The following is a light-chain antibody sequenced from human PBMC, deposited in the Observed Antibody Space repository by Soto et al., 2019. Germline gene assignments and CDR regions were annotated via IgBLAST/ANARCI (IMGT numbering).Light chain of an antibody. CDR1: SSDVGGYNY. CDR3: SSYTSSSTLYYV. Sequence: VLTQPASVAGASGQSITISCTGTSSDVGGYNYVSWYQQHPGKAPKLMIYDVSNRPSGVSNRFSGSKSGNTASLTISGLQAEDEADYYCSSYTSSSTLYYVFGTGTKVTVL. CDR2: DVS. V-gene: IGLV2-14*01. J-gene: IGLJ1*01.